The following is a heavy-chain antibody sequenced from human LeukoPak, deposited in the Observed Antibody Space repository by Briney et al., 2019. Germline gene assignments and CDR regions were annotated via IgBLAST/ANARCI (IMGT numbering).Heavy chain of an antibody. CDR1: GASISNYY. V-gene: IGHV4-4*09. J-gene: IGHJ4*02. CDR2: IHTSGAS. CDR3: ARLGSYHDF. Sequence: SENPSLTRPVSGASISNYYWSWIRQTPQKGLEWMGHIHTSGASRYYPSLESRLTLSIDTSRNHLSLKLTSVTAADTAVYFCARLGSYHDFWGQGALVTVSS. D-gene: IGHD1-26*01.